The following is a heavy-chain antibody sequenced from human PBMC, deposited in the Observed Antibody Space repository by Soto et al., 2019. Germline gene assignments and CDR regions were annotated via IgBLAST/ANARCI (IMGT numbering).Heavy chain of an antibody. Sequence: GASVKVSCKASGGTFSSYAISWVRQAPGQGLEWIGGIIPIFGTANYAQKFQGRVTITADESTSTAYMELSSLRSEDTAVYYFARGRLLITEDSGYDYYYYYYGMDVWGQGTTVTVSS. J-gene: IGHJ6*02. D-gene: IGHD3-22*01. CDR3: ARGRLLITEDSGYDYYYYYYGMDV. CDR1: GGTFSSYA. V-gene: IGHV1-69*13. CDR2: IIPIFGTA.